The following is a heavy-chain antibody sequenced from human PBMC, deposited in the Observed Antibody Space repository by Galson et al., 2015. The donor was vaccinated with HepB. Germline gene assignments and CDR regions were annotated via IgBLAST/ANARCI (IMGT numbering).Heavy chain of an antibody. CDR1: GFTFSSYS. Sequence: SLRLSCAASGFTFSSYSMNWVRQAPGKGLEWVSSISSSSSYIYYADSVKGRFTISRDNAKNSLYLQMNSLRAEDTAVYYCAREDSSGWYRYYYYGMDVWGQGTTVTVSS. V-gene: IGHV3-21*01. CDR3: AREDSSGWYRYYYYGMDV. D-gene: IGHD6-19*01. CDR2: ISSSSSYI. J-gene: IGHJ6*02.